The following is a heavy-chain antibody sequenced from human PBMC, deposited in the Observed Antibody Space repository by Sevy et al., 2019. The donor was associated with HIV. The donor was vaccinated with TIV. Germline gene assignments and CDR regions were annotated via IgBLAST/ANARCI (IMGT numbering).Heavy chain of an antibody. D-gene: IGHD3-22*01. CDR3: ARCGGATPYDSSGYHDAFDI. J-gene: IGHJ3*02. Sequence: GGSLRLSCAASGFTFSSYSMNWVRQAPGKGLEWVSSISSSSSYIYYADSVKGRFTISRDNAKNSLYLQMNSLRAEDTAVYYCARCGGATPYDSSGYHDAFDIWGQGTMVTVSS. CDR2: ISSSSSYI. CDR1: GFTFSSYS. V-gene: IGHV3-21*01.